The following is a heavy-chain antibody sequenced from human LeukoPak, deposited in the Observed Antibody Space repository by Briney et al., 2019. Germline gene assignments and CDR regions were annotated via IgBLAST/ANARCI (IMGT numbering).Heavy chain of an antibody. CDR1: GGSISSSNW. CDR3: ARGGGIAAAGFDY. V-gene: IGHV4-4*02. D-gene: IGHD6-13*01. CDR2: IYHSGST. Sequence: TLSLTCAVSGGSISSSNWWSWVRQPPGKGLEWIGEIYHSGSTNYNPSLKSRVTISVDASKNQFSLKLSSVTAADTAVYYCARGGGIAAAGFDYWGQGTLVTVSS. J-gene: IGHJ4*02.